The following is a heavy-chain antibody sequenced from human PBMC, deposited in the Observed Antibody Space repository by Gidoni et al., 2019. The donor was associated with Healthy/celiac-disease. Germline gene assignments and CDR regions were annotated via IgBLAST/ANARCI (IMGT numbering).Heavy chain of an antibody. J-gene: IGHJ3*02. Sequence: QVQLQESGPGLVKPSETLSLTCTVSGDSISSYYWSWIRQPPGKGLEWIGYIYYSGSTNYNPSLKSRVTISVDTSKNQFSLKLSSVTAADTAVYYCARTEQWLVFFDIWGQGTMVTVSS. CDR1: GDSISSYY. CDR2: IYYSGST. CDR3: ARTEQWLVFFDI. D-gene: IGHD6-19*01. V-gene: IGHV4-59*08.